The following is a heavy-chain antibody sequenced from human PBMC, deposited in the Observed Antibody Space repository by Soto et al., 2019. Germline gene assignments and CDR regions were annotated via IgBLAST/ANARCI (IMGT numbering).Heavy chain of an antibody. CDR2: IYYTGST. J-gene: IGHJ4*02. V-gene: IGHV4-59*08. CDR1: GGSISSYY. CDR3: ARLGGSFSVNY. Sequence: SETLSLTCTVSGGSISSYYWSWIRQPPGKGLEWIGYIYYTGSTNYNSSLESRVTISVDTSKNQFSLNLRSVTAADTAVYYCARLGGSFSVNYWGQGTLVTVSS. D-gene: IGHD1-26*01.